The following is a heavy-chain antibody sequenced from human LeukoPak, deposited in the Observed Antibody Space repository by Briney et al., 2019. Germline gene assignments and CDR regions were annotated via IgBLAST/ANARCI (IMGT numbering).Heavy chain of an antibody. J-gene: IGHJ4*02. CDR3: ARRNRLYCSGGSCSDY. D-gene: IGHD2-15*01. CDR1: GYTFTGYY. CDR2: INPNSGGT. V-gene: IGHV1-2*02. Sequence: ASVKVSCKASGYTFTGYYMHWVRQAPGQGLEWMGWINPNSGGTNYAQKLQGRVTMTTDTSTSTAYMELRSLRSDDTAVYYCARRNRLYCSGGSCSDYWGQGTLVTVSS.